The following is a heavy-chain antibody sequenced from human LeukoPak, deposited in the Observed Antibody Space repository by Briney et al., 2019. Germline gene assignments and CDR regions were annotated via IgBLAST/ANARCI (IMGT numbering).Heavy chain of an antibody. CDR2: IKQDGSEK. D-gene: IGHD2-15*01. J-gene: IGHJ6*02. V-gene: IGHV3-7*01. CDR1: GFTFSSYA. CDR3: ARDLLVNRYCSGGSCYPDYYYYSMDV. Sequence: GGSLRLSCAASGFTFSSYAMSWVRQAPGKGLEWVANIKQDGSEKYYVDSVKGRFTISRDNAKNSLYLQMNSLRAEDTAVYYCARDLLVNRYCSGGSCYPDYYYYSMDVWGQGTTVTVSS.